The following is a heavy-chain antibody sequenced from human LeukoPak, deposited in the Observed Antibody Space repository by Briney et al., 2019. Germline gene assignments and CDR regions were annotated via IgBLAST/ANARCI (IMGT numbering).Heavy chain of an antibody. Sequence: PSETLSLTCTVSGGSISSSSYYWGWIRQPPGKGLEWIGSIYYSGSTYYNPSLKSRVTISVDTSKNQFSLKLSSVTAADTAVYYCARQKSMAEAAFDIWGQGTMVTVSS. V-gene: IGHV4-39*01. CDR3: ARQKSMAEAAFDI. CDR1: GGSISSSSYY. J-gene: IGHJ3*02. D-gene: IGHD6-19*01. CDR2: IYYSGST.